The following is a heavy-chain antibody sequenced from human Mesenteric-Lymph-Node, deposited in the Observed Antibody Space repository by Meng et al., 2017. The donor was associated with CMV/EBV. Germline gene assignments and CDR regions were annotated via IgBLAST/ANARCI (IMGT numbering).Heavy chain of an antibody. J-gene: IGHJ4*02. Sequence: SETLSLTCAVYGGSFSGYYWSWIRQPPGKGLEWIGEINHSGSTNYNPSLKSRVTISIDRSKNQFSLKLSSVTAAATAVYYCTTTDPTYGGNYYFDNWGQGTLVTVSS. CDR2: INHSGST. CDR1: GGSFSGYY. D-gene: IGHD4-23*01. V-gene: IGHV4-34*01. CDR3: TTTDPTYGGNYYFDN.